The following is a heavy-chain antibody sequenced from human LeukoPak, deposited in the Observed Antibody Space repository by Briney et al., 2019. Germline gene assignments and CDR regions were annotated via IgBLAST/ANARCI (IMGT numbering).Heavy chain of an antibody. CDR3: AKDRYYYGSGSYSTFDY. J-gene: IGHJ4*02. CDR1: GFTFSSYS. CDR2: ISSSSSIM. V-gene: IGHV3-48*01. D-gene: IGHD3-10*01. Sequence: PGGSLRLSCAASGFTFSSYSMNWVRQAPGKGLEWVSFISSSSSIMYYADSVKGRFTISRDNAKNSLYLQMNSLRAEDTALYYCAKDRYYYGSGSYSTFDYWGQGTLVTVSS.